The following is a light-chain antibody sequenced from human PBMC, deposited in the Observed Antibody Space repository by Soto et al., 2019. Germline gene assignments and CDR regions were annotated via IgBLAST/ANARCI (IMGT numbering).Light chain of an antibody. V-gene: IGLV2-14*01. J-gene: IGLJ2*01. CDR2: DVS. CDR1: SSDVGGYNY. CDR3: SSYTSSSIRV. Sequence: QSALTQPASVSGSPGQSITISCTGTSSDVGGYNYVSWYQQHPGKAPKLMIYDVSNRPSGVSNRFTGATSGNTASLTISGREAEDEYDYYCSSYTSSSIRVFGGGTKLTVL.